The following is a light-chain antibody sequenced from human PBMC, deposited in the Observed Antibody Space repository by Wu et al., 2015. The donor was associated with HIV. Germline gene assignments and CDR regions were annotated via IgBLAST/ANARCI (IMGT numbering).Light chain of an antibody. V-gene: IGKV3-15*01. J-gene: IGKJ4*01. CDR3: QQYDNWPPLT. CDR1: QSVSGN. CDR2: DAS. Sequence: EIVMTQSPATLSVSPGERATLSCRASQSVSGNLAWYQQKPGQAPTLLIYDASTRATGIPARFSGSGSGTEFTPTISGMQSEDFAVYYCQQYDNWPPLTFGGGTEVEIK.